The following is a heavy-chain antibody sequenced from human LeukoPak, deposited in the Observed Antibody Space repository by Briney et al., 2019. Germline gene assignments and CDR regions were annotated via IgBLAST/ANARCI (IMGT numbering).Heavy chain of an antibody. Sequence: GGSLRLSCAASGFTFSDYYMSWIRQAPGKGLEWVSVIYSGATTYYADSVKGRFTISRDTSKNTLYLQMISLRAEDTAVYYCAKDQYSGSYYWFDPWGQGTLVTVSS. J-gene: IGHJ5*02. CDR2: IYSGATT. V-gene: IGHV3-66*01. CDR1: GFTFSDYY. D-gene: IGHD1-26*01. CDR3: AKDQYSGSYYWFDP.